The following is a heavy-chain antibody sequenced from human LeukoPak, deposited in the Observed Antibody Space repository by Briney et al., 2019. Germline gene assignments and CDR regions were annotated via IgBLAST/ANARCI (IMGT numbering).Heavy chain of an antibody. CDR1: GFTFSSYE. Sequence: PGGSLRLSCAASGFTFSSYEMNWVRQAPGKGLEWVSYISSSGSTIYYADSVRGRFTISRDNAKNSLYLQMNSLRAEDTAVYYCARDVGYDILAGYPDYWGQGTLVTVSS. CDR3: ARDVGYDILAGYPDY. D-gene: IGHD3-9*01. J-gene: IGHJ4*02. V-gene: IGHV3-48*03. CDR2: ISSSGSTI.